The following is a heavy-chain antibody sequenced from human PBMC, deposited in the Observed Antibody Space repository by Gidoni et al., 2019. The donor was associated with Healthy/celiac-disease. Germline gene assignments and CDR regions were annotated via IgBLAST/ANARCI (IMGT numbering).Heavy chain of an antibody. CDR2: ISGSGGGT. J-gene: IGHJ4*02. V-gene: IGHV3-23*01. CDR1: GFYFSSYA. CDR3: AKDLLDTAMEKELDY. Sequence: EVQLLPSGGGLVQPGGSVRPPCAASGFYFSSYAMGWVRQAPGKGLEWVSAISGSGGGTYYADSVKGRFTISRDNSKNTLYLQMNSLRAEDTAVYYCAKDLLDTAMEKELDYWGQGTLVTVSA. D-gene: IGHD5-18*01.